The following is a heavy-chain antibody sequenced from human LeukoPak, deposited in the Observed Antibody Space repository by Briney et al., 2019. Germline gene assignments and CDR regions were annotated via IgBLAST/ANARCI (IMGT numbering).Heavy chain of an antibody. D-gene: IGHD6-19*01. Sequence: PGRSLRLSCAASGFTFNSYAMHWVRQAPGKGLEWVAVISYDGSNKYYADSVKGRFTISRDNSKNTLNLQMNSLRAEDTAVYYCARDRYSSGWYGDFDCWGQGTLDTVSS. V-gene: IGHV3-30*04. CDR1: GFTFNSYA. J-gene: IGHJ4*02. CDR2: ISYDGSNK. CDR3: ARDRYSSGWYGDFDC.